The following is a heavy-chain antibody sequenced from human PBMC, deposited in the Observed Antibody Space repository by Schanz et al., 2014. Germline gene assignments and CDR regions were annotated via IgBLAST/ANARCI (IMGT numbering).Heavy chain of an antibody. CDR1: GGSISSNNW. Sequence: QVQLQESGPGLVKPSGTLSLTCTVSGGSISSNNWWTWVRQPPGKGLEWIGEIYQSGKTTYDPSLKSRLTVEREKSSNQFPLRLTSVTAADTAVYFCAGRPVRARSGGLDSWGQGTLVTVSS. D-gene: IGHD6-19*01. CDR3: AGRPVRARSGGLDS. V-gene: IGHV4-4*02. CDR2: IYQSGKT. J-gene: IGHJ4*02.